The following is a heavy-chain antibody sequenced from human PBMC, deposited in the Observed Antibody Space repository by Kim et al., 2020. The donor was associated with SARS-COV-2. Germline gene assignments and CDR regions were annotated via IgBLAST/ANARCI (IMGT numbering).Heavy chain of an antibody. J-gene: IGHJ6*02. V-gene: IGHV4-31*02. Sequence: KSRVTISVDTSKNQFSLKLSSVTAADTAVYYCAGDSRYYYGSGSYSTLDVWGQGTTVTVSS. D-gene: IGHD3-10*01. CDR3: AGDSRYYYGSGSYSTLDV.